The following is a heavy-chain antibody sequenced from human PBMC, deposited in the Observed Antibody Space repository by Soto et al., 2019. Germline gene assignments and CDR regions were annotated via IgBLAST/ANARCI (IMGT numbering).Heavy chain of an antibody. CDR3: ATLSYGSGSYGAFDI. CDR2: INPNSGGT. J-gene: IGHJ3*02. D-gene: IGHD3-10*01. Sequence: ASVKVSCKASGYTFTGYYMHWVRQAPLQGLEWMGWINPNSGGTNYAQKFQGWVTMTRDTSISTAYMELSRLRSDDTAVYYCATLSYGSGSYGAFDIWGQGTMVTVSS. CDR1: GYTFTGYY. V-gene: IGHV1-2*04.